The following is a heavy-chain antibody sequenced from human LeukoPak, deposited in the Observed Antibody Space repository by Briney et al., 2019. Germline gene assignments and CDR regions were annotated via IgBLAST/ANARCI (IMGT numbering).Heavy chain of an antibody. V-gene: IGHV3-23*01. Sequence: GGSLRLSCAASGFTFSTYTMSWVRQAPGKGLEWVSAMSGDGDYTHYADSVKGRFTISRDNSKNTLYLQINSLRAEDTGVYHCAKEVLDYEIPYWYFDLWGLGTLVTVSS. D-gene: IGHD4-17*01. CDR2: MSGDGDYT. CDR3: AKEVLDYEIPYWYFDL. J-gene: IGHJ2*01. CDR1: GFTFSTYT.